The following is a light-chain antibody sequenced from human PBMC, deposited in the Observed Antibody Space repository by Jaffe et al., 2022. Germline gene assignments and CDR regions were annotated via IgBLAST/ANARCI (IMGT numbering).Light chain of an antibody. J-gene: IGKJ4*01. CDR1: QSVSSN. Sequence: EIVMTQSPATLSVSPGETPTLSCRASQSVSSNLAWYQQKPGQAPRLLIYGASTRAIGIPARFSGSGSGTEFTLTISSLQSEDFAVYYCQQYNNWPPLTFGGGTKVEIK. V-gene: IGKV3-15*01. CDR2: GAS. CDR3: QQYNNWPPLT.